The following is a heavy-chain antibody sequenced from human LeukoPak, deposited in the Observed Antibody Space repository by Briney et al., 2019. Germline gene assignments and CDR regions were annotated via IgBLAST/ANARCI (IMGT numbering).Heavy chain of an antibody. D-gene: IGHD3-22*01. Sequence: ASVKVSCKASGYTFTSYGISWVRQAPGQGLEWMGWISAYNGNTNYAQKLQGRVTMTTDTSTSTAYMELRSLRSDDTAVYYCARGPYYHDSSGYYYAPILTPTYYYYGMDVWGQGTTVTVSS. V-gene: IGHV1-18*01. CDR2: ISAYNGNT. J-gene: IGHJ6*02. CDR1: GYTFTSYG. CDR3: ARGPYYHDSSGYYYAPILTPTYYYYGMDV.